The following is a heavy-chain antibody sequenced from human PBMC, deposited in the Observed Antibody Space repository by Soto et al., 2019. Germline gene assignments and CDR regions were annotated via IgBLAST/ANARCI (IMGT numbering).Heavy chain of an antibody. D-gene: IGHD6-19*01. J-gene: IGHJ4*02. V-gene: IGHV1-69*06. CDR2: IIPIFGTA. CDR1: GGTFSSYA. Sequence: QVQLVQSGAEVKKPGSSVKVSCKASGGTFSSYAISWVRQAPGQGLAWMGGIIPIFGTANYAQKFQGRVTIAADKSTSTAYMELSSLRSEDTAVYYCAREGSSGWDDGFGYFDYWGQGTLVTVSS. CDR3: AREGSSGWDDGFGYFDY.